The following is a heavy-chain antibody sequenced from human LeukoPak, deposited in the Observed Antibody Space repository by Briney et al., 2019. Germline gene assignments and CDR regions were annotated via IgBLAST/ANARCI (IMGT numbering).Heavy chain of an antibody. D-gene: IGHD6-13*01. J-gene: IGHJ5*02. CDR2: IYSGGYT. Sequence: GGSLRLSCAASGFSVSSNYMTWVRQAPGKGLEWVSVIYSGGYTYYADSVKGRFTISGHNSENTLYLQMSSLRAEDTAVYYCARATVAPGTLWFDPWGQGTLVTVSS. V-gene: IGHV3-53*04. CDR1: GFSVSSNY. CDR3: ARATVAPGTLWFDP.